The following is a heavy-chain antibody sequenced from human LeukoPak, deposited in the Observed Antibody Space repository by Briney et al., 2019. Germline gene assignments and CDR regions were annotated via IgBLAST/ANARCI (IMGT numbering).Heavy chain of an antibody. CDR2: IYYSGST. D-gene: IGHD1-26*01. CDR3: ARDYRLTQIQY. CDR1: GGSISSYY. J-gene: IGHJ1*01. Sequence: PSETLSLTRTVSGGSISSYYWSWIRQPPGKGLEWIGYIYYSGSTNYNPSLKSRVTISVDTSKNQFSLRLSSVTAADTAVYYCARDYRLTQIQYWGQGTLVTVSS. V-gene: IGHV4-59*12.